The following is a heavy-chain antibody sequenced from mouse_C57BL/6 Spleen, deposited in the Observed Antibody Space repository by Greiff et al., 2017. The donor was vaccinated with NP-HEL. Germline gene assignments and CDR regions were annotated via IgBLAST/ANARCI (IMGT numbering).Heavy chain of an antibody. V-gene: IGHV1-5*01. D-gene: IGHD3-2*02. Sequence: VQLQQSGTVLARPGASVKMSCKTSGYTFTSYWMHWVKQRPGQGLEWIGAIYPGNSDTSYNQKFKGKAKLTAVTSASTAYMELSSLTNEDSAVYYCSQTAQATYAMDYWGQGTSVTVSS. CDR2: IYPGNSDT. J-gene: IGHJ4*01. CDR1: GYTFTSYW. CDR3: SQTAQATYAMDY.